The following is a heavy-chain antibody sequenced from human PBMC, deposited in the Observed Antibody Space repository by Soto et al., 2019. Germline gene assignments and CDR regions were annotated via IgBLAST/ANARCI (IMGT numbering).Heavy chain of an antibody. J-gene: IGHJ3*02. CDR2: IYYRGST. D-gene: IGHD1-20*01. V-gene: IGHV4-31*03. Sequence: QVQLQESGPGLVKPSQTLSLTCTVSGGSISSGGYYWSWIRQHPGKALEWIGYIYYRGSTYYNPSLKSRVTISVDTSKNQFSLKLGSVTAADTAVYYCAGEGYNQGVEPAFDIWGHGTMVTVSS. CDR1: GGSISSGGYY. CDR3: AGEGYNQGVEPAFDI.